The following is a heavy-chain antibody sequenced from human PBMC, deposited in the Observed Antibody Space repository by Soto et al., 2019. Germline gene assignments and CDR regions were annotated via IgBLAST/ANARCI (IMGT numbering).Heavy chain of an antibody. V-gene: IGHV3-53*04. CDR3: ARAPDHRLPWDY. J-gene: IGHJ4*02. CDR1: GFTVSSNY. CDR2: IYSGGST. Sequence: GGSLRLSCAASGFTVSSNYMSWVRQAPGKGLEWVSVIYSGGSTYYADSVKGRFTISRRNSKNTLYLQMNSLRAEDTAVYYCARAPDHRLPWDYWGQGTLVTVSS.